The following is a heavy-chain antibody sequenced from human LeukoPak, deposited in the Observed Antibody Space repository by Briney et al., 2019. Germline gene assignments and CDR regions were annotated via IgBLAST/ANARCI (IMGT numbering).Heavy chain of an antibody. CDR1: GFTYTNYW. Sequence: GGSLRLSCAASGFTYTNYWMSWVRQAPGKGLEWVANINQDGSEEYYVDSVKGRFTVSRDNAKKSVYLQMSSLRAEDTAVYYCARERALRYWGQGTLVTVSS. V-gene: IGHV3-7*04. CDR2: INQDGSEE. J-gene: IGHJ4*02. CDR3: ARERALRY.